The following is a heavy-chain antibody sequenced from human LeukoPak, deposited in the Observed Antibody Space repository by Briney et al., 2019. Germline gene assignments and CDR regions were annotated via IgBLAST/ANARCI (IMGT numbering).Heavy chain of an antibody. CDR1: GGSLRSYY. J-gene: IGHJ5*02. Sequence: SETLSLTCTVSGGSLRSYYWSWIRQPPGKGLEWIGYIYYSGSTNYNPSLKSRVTISVDTSKNQFSLKLSSVTAADTAVYYCARLTMVRGVIIVRGWFDPWGQGTLVTVSS. CDR3: ARLTMVRGVIIVRGWFDP. D-gene: IGHD3-10*01. V-gene: IGHV4-59*01. CDR2: IYYSGST.